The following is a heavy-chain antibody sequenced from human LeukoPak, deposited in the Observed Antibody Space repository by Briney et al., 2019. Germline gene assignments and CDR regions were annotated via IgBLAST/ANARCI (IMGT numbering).Heavy chain of an antibody. J-gene: IGHJ4*02. CDR3: ARRTHSSSWQQIDY. D-gene: IGHD6-13*01. V-gene: IGHV5-51*01. Sequence: GESLKISCKGSGYSFTSYWVGRVRQMPGKGLEWMGIIYPGDSDTRYSPSFQGQVTISADKSISTAYLQWSSLKASDTAMYYCARRTHSSSWQQIDYWGQGTLVTVSS. CDR1: GYSFTSYW. CDR2: IYPGDSDT.